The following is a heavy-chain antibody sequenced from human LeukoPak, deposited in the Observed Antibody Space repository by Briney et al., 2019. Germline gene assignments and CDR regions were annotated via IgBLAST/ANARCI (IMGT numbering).Heavy chain of an antibody. CDR2: IYYGGNT. J-gene: IGHJ4*02. CDR3: RVEYIGSSRDH. V-gene: IGHV4-39*01. Sequence: PSETLSLTCTVSGDSISNSIYYWAWIRQPPGEGLEWIGSIYYGGNTYYTPSLKSRVSMSVDTSKNQFSLRLTSVTAADTAVYYCRVEYIGSSRDHWGQGTLVTVSS. D-gene: IGHD6-6*01. CDR1: GDSISNSIYY.